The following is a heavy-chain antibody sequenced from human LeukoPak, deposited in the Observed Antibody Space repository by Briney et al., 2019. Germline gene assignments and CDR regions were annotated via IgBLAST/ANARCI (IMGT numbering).Heavy chain of an antibody. Sequence: ASVKVSCKASGGTFSSYAISWVRQAPGHGLECMGRIIPILGIANYAQKFQGRVTITADKSTSTAYMELSSLRSEDTAVYYCARSAGSPSYYYYGMDVWGQGTTVTVSS. J-gene: IGHJ6*02. V-gene: IGHV1-69*04. CDR1: GGTFSSYA. CDR2: IIPILGIA. CDR3: ARSAGSPSYYYYGMDV. D-gene: IGHD3-10*01.